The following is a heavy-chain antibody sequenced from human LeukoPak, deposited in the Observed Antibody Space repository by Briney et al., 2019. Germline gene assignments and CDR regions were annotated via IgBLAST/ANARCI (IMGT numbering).Heavy chain of an antibody. CDR1: GYTFTSYA. CDR3: ARAFVVVPAAIAY. D-gene: IGHD2-2*01. Sequence: ASVKVSCKASGYTFTSYAMHWVRQAPGQRLEWMGWINAGNGNTKYSQKFQGRVTITRDTSASTAYMELSSLRSEGTAVYYCARAFVVVPAAIAYWGQGTLVTVSS. CDR2: INAGNGNT. V-gene: IGHV1-3*01. J-gene: IGHJ4*02.